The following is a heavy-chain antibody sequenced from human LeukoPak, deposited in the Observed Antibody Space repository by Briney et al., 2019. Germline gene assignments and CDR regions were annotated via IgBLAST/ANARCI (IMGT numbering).Heavy chain of an antibody. CDR2: IWYDGSNK. CDR1: GFTFSSYG. D-gene: IGHD2-15*01. CDR3: ARSMVAATLDY. V-gene: IGHV3-33*01. Sequence: GSLRLSCAASGFTFSSYGMHWVRQAPGKGLEWVAVIWYDGSNKYYADSVKGRFTISRDNSKNTLYLQMNSLRAEDTAVYYCARSMVAATLDYWGQGTLVTVSS. J-gene: IGHJ4*02.